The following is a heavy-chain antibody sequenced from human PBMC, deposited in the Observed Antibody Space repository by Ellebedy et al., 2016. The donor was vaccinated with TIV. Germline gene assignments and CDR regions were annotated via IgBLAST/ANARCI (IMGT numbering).Heavy chain of an antibody. V-gene: IGHV1-69*13. Sequence: AASVKVSCKASGGNFSNYSFTWVRQAPGQGLEWMGAIIPVIGAANYAQRFQGRVTITADESTSTVYMDLTSLTSKDTAVYYCARSFRLVPKSGGDQWGQGTQVTVSS. CDR2: IIPVIGAA. J-gene: IGHJ4*02. CDR3: ARSFRLVPKSGGDQ. D-gene: IGHD2-8*02. CDR1: GGNFSNYS.